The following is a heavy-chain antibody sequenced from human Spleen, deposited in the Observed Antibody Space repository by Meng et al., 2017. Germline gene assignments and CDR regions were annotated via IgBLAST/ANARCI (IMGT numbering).Heavy chain of an antibody. CDR3: ARGPTTMAHDFDY. Sequence: QVPLQQWGGGLVKPSETLSLTCVVSGGSFSDYYWSWIRQPPGKGLEWIGEINHSGSTNYNPSLESRATISVDTSQNNLSLKLSSVTAADSAVYYCARGPTTMAHDFDYWGQGTLVTVSS. CDR2: INHSGST. D-gene: IGHD4-11*01. CDR1: GGSFSDYY. V-gene: IGHV4-34*01. J-gene: IGHJ4*02.